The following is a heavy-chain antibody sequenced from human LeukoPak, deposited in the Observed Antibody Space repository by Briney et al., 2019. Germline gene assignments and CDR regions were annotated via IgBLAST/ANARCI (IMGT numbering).Heavy chain of an antibody. CDR2: IWYGGSNK. J-gene: IGHJ3*02. D-gene: IGHD3-22*01. V-gene: IGHV3-33*08. CDR3: AKGLYESSAFDI. Sequence: GGSLRLSCGASGFTFSSYGMQGVGEARGGGVEGVAVIWYGGSNKYYADSLKGRFTISRDNSQNTLYLQMNSLRAADTAVYYCAKGLYESSAFDIWGQGTMVTVSS. CDR1: GFTFSSYG.